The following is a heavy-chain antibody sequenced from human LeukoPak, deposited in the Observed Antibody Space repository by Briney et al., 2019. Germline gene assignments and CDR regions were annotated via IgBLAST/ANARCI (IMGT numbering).Heavy chain of an antibody. D-gene: IGHD1-26*01. CDR2: ISGSGGST. J-gene: IGHJ3*02. V-gene: IGHV3-23*01. CDR3: ARTRDGAFDIDT. CDR1: GFTLRSYA. Sequence: GGSLRLSCAASGFTLRSYAMNWVRQGPGKGLEWVSSISGSGGSTYYADSVKGRFNISRDNSKNTVFWEMNSLRVEDTAIYYCARTRDGAFDIDTWGQGTMVTVSS.